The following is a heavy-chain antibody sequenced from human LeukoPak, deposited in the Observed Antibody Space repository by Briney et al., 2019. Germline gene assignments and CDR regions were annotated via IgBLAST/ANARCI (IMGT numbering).Heavy chain of an antibody. Sequence: PSETLPLTCTVSGGSISSSSYYWSWIRQPPGKGLEWIGYIYYSGSTNYNPSLKSRVTISVDTSKNQFSLKLSSVTAADTAVYYCARGGSSWLRGAFDIWGQGTMVTVSS. CDR3: ARGGSSWLRGAFDI. J-gene: IGHJ3*02. D-gene: IGHD6-13*01. V-gene: IGHV4-61*01. CDR2: IYYSGST. CDR1: GGSISSSSYY.